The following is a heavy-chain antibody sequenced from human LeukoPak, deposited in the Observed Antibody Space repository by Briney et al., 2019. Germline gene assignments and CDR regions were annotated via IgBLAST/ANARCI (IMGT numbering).Heavy chain of an antibody. CDR3: ARSLRYFDWLHWFDP. CDR1: GGSFSGYY. J-gene: IGHJ5*02. CDR2: INHSGST. V-gene: IGHV4-34*01. D-gene: IGHD3-9*01. Sequence: SETLSLTCAVYGGSFSGYYWSWIRQPPGKGLEWIGEINHSGSTNYNPSLKSRVTISVDTSKNQFSLKLSSVTAADTAVYYCARSLRYFDWLHWFDPWGQGTLVTVSS.